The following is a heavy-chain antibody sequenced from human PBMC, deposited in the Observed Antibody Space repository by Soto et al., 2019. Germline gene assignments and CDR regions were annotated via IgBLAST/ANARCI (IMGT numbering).Heavy chain of an antibody. J-gene: IGHJ4*02. V-gene: IGHV3-23*01. Sequence: EVQLLESGGGLVQPGGSLSLSCAASGFTCSSYAMSWVRQAPGKGLEWVSAISGSGGSTYYADSVKGRFTISRDNSKNTLYLQMNSRRAEDTAVYYCAKGKARGPVPDFWSGYYFEYWGQGTLVTVSS. CDR3: AKGKARGPVPDFWSGYYFEY. D-gene: IGHD3-3*01. CDR2: ISGSGGST. CDR1: GFTCSSYA.